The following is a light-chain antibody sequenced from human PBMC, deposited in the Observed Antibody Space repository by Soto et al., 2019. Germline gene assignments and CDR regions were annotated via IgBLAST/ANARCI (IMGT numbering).Light chain of an antibody. Sequence: IQLPQSPSSLSASVGDRVTLTCRASQGVSGYLAWYQQKPGKAPKVLIYGASTLQSGVPSRFSGSGSGTEFTLTISSLQPDDFATYYCQQYNSYWTFGQGTKVDIK. V-gene: IGKV1-9*01. CDR1: QGVSGY. CDR3: QQYNSYWT. J-gene: IGKJ1*01. CDR2: GAS.